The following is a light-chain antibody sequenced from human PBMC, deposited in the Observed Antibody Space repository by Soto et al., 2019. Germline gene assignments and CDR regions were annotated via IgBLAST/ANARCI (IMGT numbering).Light chain of an antibody. CDR1: QSVSSSY. V-gene: IGKV3-20*01. Sequence: EIVLTQSPGTLSLSPGERATLSCRASQSVSSSYLAWYQQKPGQAPRLLISDASSRATGIPYRFSGSGSGTDFTLTISRLQPDDIAVYYCQQSGSSPRTFGHGTRVEIK. CDR2: DAS. CDR3: QQSGSSPRT. J-gene: IGKJ3*01.